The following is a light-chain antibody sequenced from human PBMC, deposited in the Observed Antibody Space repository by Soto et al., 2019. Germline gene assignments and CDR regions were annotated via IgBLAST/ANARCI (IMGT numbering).Light chain of an antibody. CDR3: QQSYSTPYT. V-gene: IGKV1-39*01. CDR2: AIS. Sequence: DIQMTQSPSCLSASVGDRVTITCRASQSITNYLNWYQQKPGKAPKLLMYAISTLQSGVPSRFGGSGSGTEFTLTISSLQPDDFATYYCQQSYSTPYTFGQGTKVDIK. J-gene: IGKJ2*01. CDR1: QSITNY.